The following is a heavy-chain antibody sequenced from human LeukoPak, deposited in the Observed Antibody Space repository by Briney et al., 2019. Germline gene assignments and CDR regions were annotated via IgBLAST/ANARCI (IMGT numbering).Heavy chain of an antibody. J-gene: IGHJ3*01. Sequence: SETLSLTCTVSGGSISSGAYWGWVRQPPGKGLEWIATIYRTGSTYYNPSLESRVTISIDTSKNQFSLKLNSVTAADRAVYYCANSWYFYDSSGLPKADAFDRWGQRTLVTVSS. CDR3: ANSWYFYDSSGLPKADAFDR. V-gene: IGHV4-38-2*02. CDR1: GGSISSGAY. D-gene: IGHD3-22*01. CDR2: IYRTGST.